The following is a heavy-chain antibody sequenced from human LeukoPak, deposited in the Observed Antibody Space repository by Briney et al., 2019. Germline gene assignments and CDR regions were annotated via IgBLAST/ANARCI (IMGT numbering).Heavy chain of an antibody. CDR3: ARGFVVVPAAIISGFDY. V-gene: IGHV4-34*01. Sequence: SETLSLTCAVYGGSFSGSYWSWIRQPPGKGLEWIGEINHSGSTNYNPSLTSRVTISVDTSKNQFSLKLSSVTAADTAVYYCARGFVVVPAAIISGFDYWGQGTLVTVSS. CDR2: INHSGST. J-gene: IGHJ4*02. CDR1: GGSFSGSY. D-gene: IGHD2-2*02.